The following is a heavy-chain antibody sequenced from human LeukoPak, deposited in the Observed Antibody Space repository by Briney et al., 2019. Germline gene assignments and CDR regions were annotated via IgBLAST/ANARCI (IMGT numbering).Heavy chain of an antibody. CDR2: IKEDGTET. CDR1: GLSFNTVW. D-gene: IGHD2-2*01. V-gene: IGHV3-7*01. CDR3: AIVPWTMASH. Sequence: GGSLRLSCAVSGLSFNTVWMNWLRQAPGKGLEWVAHIKEDGTETYYVDSVKGRFTISRDNARNSVYPQMNILRTEDTAVYFCAIVPWTMASHWGQGTLVTVSS. J-gene: IGHJ1*01.